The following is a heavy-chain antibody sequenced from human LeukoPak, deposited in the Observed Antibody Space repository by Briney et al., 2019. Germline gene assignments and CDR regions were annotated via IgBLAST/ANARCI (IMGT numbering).Heavy chain of an antibody. D-gene: IGHD5-18*01. CDR2: IRSNAYRGTT. Sequence: GGSLRLSCKGSGFSVGDHAMSWVRQAPGQGLEWVGFIRSNAYRGTTEYAASVKGRFTISRDDSNNIAYLQMNSLKTEDTAVYYCSRGPIELWVHNGMDVWGQGTTVTASS. J-gene: IGHJ6*02. CDR3: SRGPIELWVHNGMDV. V-gene: IGHV3-49*04. CDR1: GFSVGDHA.